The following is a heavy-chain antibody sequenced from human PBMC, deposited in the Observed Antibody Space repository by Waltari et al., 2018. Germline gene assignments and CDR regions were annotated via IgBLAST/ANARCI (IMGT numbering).Heavy chain of an antibody. J-gene: IGHJ4*02. CDR2: ISSDSRFI. V-gene: IGHV3-21*01. D-gene: IGHD3-16*01. CDR1: GLTSSGYS. Sequence: EVQLVESGGGLVKPGGSVRRSCEASGLTSSGYSMNWVRQAPGKGLEWVSSISSDSRFISYADSVNGRFTISSDDAKNSLYLQMNSLRVEDTAVYYCARDRRGYFDYWGPGTLVSVSS. CDR3: ARDRRGYFDY.